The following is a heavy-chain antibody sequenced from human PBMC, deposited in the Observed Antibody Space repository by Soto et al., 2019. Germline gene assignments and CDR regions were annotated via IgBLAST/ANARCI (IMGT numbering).Heavy chain of an antibody. CDR2: IYHSGST. CDR1: GGSISSGGYS. Sequence: QLQLQESGSGLVKPSQTLSLTCAVSGGSISSGGYSWSWIRQPPGKGLEWIGYIYHSGSTYYNPSLTSRVTISLDRSKNRFSLKLSSVTAADTAVYYCARERLLWPLDIWGEGTMVTVSS. CDR3: ARERLLWPLDI. D-gene: IGHD3-10*01. J-gene: IGHJ3*02. V-gene: IGHV4-30-2*01.